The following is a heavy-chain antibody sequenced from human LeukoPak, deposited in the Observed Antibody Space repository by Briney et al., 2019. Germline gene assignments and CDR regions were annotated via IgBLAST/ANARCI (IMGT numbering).Heavy chain of an antibody. J-gene: IGHJ4*02. D-gene: IGHD6-19*01. Sequence: GGSLRLSCAASGVTLSTYAMSWARQAPGKGLEWVSGISSSGSGDNTYYADSVKGRFTISRDNSKNTLYLQMNSLRAEDTAVYYCAKDSELGYSSGWLENYFDYWGQGTLVTVSS. CDR1: GVTLSTYA. CDR2: ISSSGSGDNT. CDR3: AKDSELGYSSGWLENYFDY. V-gene: IGHV3-23*01.